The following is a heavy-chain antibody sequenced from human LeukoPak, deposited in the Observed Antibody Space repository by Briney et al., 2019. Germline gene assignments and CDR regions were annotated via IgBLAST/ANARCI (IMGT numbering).Heavy chain of an antibody. CDR2: INHSGST. CDR1: GGSFSGYY. Sequence: KPSETLSLTCAVYGGSFSGYYWSWIRQPPGKGLEWIGEINHSGSTYYNPSLKSRVTISVDTSKNQFSLKLSSVTAADTAVYYCARGYSSGWFDYWGQGTLVTVSS. J-gene: IGHJ4*02. CDR3: ARGYSSGWFDY. V-gene: IGHV4-34*01. D-gene: IGHD6-19*01.